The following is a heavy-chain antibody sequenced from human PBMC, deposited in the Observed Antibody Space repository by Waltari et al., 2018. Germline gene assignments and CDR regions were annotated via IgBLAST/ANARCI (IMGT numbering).Heavy chain of an antibody. CDR2: NDNDGTT. D-gene: IGHD1-26*01. J-gene: IGHJ4*02. CDR1: GFTFSSNF. V-gene: IGHV3-53*01. CDR3: ATGRYRFFDY. Sequence: EVQLVESGGGSIQPGGSLRLSCGASGFTFSSNFMSWVRQAPGKGLKWGSINDNDGTTYYGDSVKGRFTIYRDNSKSTMYLQMNTLRTEDTAVYYCATGRYRFFDYWGQGTLVTVSS.